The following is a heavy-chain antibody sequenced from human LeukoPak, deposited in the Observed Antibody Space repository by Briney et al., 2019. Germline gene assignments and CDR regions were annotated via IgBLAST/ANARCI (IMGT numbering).Heavy chain of an antibody. CDR2: ISYDGYDK. CDR3: AKLRGTMIVVVTFDY. D-gene: IGHD3-22*01. J-gene: IGHJ4*02. V-gene: IGHV3-30-3*02. CDR1: GFTFNDYA. Sequence: PGGSLRLSCAASGFTFNDYAMYWVRQAPGKGLEWVTLISYDGYDKSYADSVRGRFTISRDNSKNTLYLQMNSLRAEVTAVYYCAKLRGTMIVVVTFDYWGQGTLVTVSS.